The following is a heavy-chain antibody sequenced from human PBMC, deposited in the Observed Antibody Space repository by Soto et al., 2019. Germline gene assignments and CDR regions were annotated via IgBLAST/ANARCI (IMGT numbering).Heavy chain of an antibody. D-gene: IGHD3-9*01. J-gene: IGHJ2*01. V-gene: IGHV4-4*07. CDR3: ARTRGTYYDILTGYYNGWYFDL. CDR2: IYTSGST. CDR1: GGSISSYY. Sequence: QVQLQESGPGLVKPSETLSLTCTVSGGSISSYYWSWIRQPAGKGLEWIGRIYTSGSTNYNPSLKSRVTMSVDTSKNQFSLKLSSVTAADTAVYYCARTRGTYYDILTGYYNGWYFDLWGRGTLVTVSS.